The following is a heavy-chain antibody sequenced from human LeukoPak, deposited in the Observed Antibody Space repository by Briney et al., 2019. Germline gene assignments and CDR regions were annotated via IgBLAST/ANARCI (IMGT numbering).Heavy chain of an antibody. Sequence: GGSLRLSCAASGFTFSSYGMNWVRQAPGKGLEWVSYISSSSSTIYYADSVKGRFTISRDNAKNSLYLQMNSLRDEDTAVYYCARARASGRSGFDYWGQGTLVTVSS. V-gene: IGHV3-48*02. D-gene: IGHD2-15*01. CDR3: ARARASGRSGFDY. J-gene: IGHJ4*02. CDR1: GFTFSSYG. CDR2: ISSSSSTI.